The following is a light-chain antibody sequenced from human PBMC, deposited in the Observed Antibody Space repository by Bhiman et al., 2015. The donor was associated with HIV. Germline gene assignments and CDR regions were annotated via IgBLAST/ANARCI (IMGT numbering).Light chain of an antibody. CDR2: EDT. CDR3: QVWDSSSDHPV. CDR1: KLGDKY. J-gene: IGLJ3*02. V-gene: IGLV3-1*01. Sequence: SYEVTQPPSVSVSPGQTASITCSGDKLGDKYTCWYQQKPGQSPVLVIYEDTKRPSGIPERFSGSNSGNTATLTISRVEAGDEADYYCQVWDSSSDHPVFGGGTKLTVL.